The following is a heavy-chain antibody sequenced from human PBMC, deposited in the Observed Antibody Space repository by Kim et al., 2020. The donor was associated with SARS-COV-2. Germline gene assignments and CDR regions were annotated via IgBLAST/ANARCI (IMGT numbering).Heavy chain of an antibody. V-gene: IGHV1-18*01. CDR2: ISGNDGET. Sequence: ASVKVSCTASGYSFMNYGISWVRQAPGQGLEWMGWISGNDGETNFGEKVEDRVTMTTDTATNTVYMELRGLTSDDTAVYYCARDWDSRTDNFDPWGQGTLVIVSS. D-gene: IGHD1-1*01. CDR3: ARDWDSRTDNFDP. CDR1: GYSFMNYG. J-gene: IGHJ5*02.